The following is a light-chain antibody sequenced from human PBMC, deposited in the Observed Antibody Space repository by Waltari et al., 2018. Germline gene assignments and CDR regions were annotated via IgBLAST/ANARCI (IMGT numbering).Light chain of an antibody. CDR2: QAS. CDR1: QSVYNK. J-gene: IGKJ1*01. V-gene: IGKV1-5*03. CDR3: QQYINHST. Sequence: DIQMTQFPSTLSASVGDRVSITCRASQSVYNKLDWYQHKPGKAPKLLITQASNLESGVPSRFSGFGSGKEFTLTISSLQPDDFATYICQQYINHSTFGQGTKVEI.